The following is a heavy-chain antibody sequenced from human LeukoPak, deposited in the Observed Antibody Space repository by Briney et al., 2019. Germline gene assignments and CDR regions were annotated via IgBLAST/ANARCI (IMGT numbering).Heavy chain of an antibody. CDR3: ERKTEYDILTGYPIWGDYYGMDV. V-gene: IGHV4-39*01. Sequence: SETLSLTCTVSGGSISSSSYYWGWIRQPPGKGLEWIGSIYYSGSTYYNPSLKSGVTISVDTSKNQFSLKLSSVTAADTAVYFCERKTEYDILTGYPIWGDYYGMDVRGQGTTVTVSS. D-gene: IGHD3-9*01. CDR1: GGSISSSSYY. CDR2: IYYSGST. J-gene: IGHJ6*02.